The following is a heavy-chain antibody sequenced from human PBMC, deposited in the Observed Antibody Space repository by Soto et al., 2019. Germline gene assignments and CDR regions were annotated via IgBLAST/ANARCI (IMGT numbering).Heavy chain of an antibody. CDR3: VKKNEFYFDY. CDR2: ISWNSDDR. Sequence: EVQLVESGGGLVQPGRSLRLSCAASGFIFDDYAMHWVRQVPGKGLEWVSGISWNSDDRAYADSVKGRFTISRDNAKNALYLQINSLRAEDTALYYCVKKNEFYFDYWGQGTLVTVSS. CDR1: GFIFDDYA. V-gene: IGHV3-9*01. D-gene: IGHD1-1*01. J-gene: IGHJ4*01.